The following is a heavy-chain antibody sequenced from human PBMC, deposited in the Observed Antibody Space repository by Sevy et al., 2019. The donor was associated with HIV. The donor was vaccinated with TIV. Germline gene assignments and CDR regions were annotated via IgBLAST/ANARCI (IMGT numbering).Heavy chain of an antibody. J-gene: IGHJ4*02. CDR2: INQDGREK. CDR1: GFTFSNYW. V-gene: IGHV3-7*01. CDR3: VRGSGYSRLYYFDY. D-gene: IGHD3-22*01. Sequence: GGSLRLSCAASGFTFSNYWMSWVRPAPGEGLEWVASINQDGREKDYVDSVKGRFTVSRDNANNSLYLQVNSLRAEDTAVYYCVRGSGYSRLYYFDYWGQGTLVTVSS.